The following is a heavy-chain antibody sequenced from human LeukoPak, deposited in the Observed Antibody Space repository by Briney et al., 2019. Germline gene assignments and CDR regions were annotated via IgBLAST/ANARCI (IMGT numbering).Heavy chain of an antibody. CDR3: VKDMYSTSWSPLFDF. D-gene: IGHD6-13*01. J-gene: IGHJ4*02. Sequence: GGSLRLSCAASGFTFSSYAMSWVRQAPGKGLEWVSGINWNSDNIGCANSVKGRFTISRDNAKNSVYLQMNSLRAEDTALYHCVKDMYSTSWSPLFDFWGQGTLVSVSS. CDR2: INWNSDNI. V-gene: IGHV3-9*01. CDR1: GFTFSSYA.